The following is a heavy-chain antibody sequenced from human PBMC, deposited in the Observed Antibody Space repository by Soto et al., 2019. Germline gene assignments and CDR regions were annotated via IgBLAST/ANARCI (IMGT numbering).Heavy chain of an antibody. V-gene: IGHV1-69*13. J-gene: IGHJ4*02. CDR2: IIPIFGTA. D-gene: IGHD3-9*01. Sequence: ASVKVSCKASGGTFSSYAISWVRQAPGQGLEWMGGIIPIFGTANYAQKFQGRVTITADESTSTAYMELSSLRSEDTAVYYCASVLRYFDWLFDYWGQGTLVTVSS. CDR3: ASVLRYFDWLFDY. CDR1: GGTFSSYA.